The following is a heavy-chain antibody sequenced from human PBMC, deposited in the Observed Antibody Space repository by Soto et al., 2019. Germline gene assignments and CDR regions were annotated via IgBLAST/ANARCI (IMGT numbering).Heavy chain of an antibody. J-gene: IGHJ4*02. V-gene: IGHV3-23*01. D-gene: IGHD3-10*01. CDR3: AKDPWGHMVRGVIITLTEYYFDY. CDR1: GFTFSSYA. Sequence: GGSLRLSCAASGFTFSSYAMSWVRQAPGKGLEWVSAISGSGGSTYYADSVKGRFTISRDNSKNTLYLQMNSLRAEDTAVYYCAKDPWGHMVRGVIITLTEYYFDYWGQGTLVTVSS. CDR2: ISGSGGST.